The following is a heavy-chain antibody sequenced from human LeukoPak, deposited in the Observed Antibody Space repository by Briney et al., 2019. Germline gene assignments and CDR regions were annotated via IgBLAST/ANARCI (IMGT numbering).Heavy chain of an antibody. CDR1: GFTFSSYS. CDR2: ISSSSSYI. D-gene: IGHD2-2*01. Sequence: GGSLRLSCAASGFTFSSYSMNWVRQAPGKGLEWVSSISSSSSYIYYADSVKGRFTISRDNAKNSLYLQMNSLRAEDTAVYYCARDIVPAAMLDAFDIWGQGTLVTVSS. V-gene: IGHV3-21*01. CDR3: ARDIVPAAMLDAFDI. J-gene: IGHJ3*02.